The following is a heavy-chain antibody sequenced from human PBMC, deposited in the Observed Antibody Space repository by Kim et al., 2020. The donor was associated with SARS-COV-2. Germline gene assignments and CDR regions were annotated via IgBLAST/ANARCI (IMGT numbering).Heavy chain of an antibody. CDR3: ARGPYFYGSGSQVDY. D-gene: IGHD3-10*01. Sequence: ASVKGRFNISRDNAKNSLYLQRNTLRAGDTAVYYCARGPYFYGSGSQVDYWGQGTLVTVSS. V-gene: IGHV3-7*01. J-gene: IGHJ4*02.